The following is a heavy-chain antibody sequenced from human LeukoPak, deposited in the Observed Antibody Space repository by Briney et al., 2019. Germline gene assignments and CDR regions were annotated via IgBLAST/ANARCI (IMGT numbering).Heavy chain of an antibody. Sequence: WASVKVSCKASGGTFSSYAISWVRQAPGQGLEWMGGIIPLFGTANYAQKFQGRVTITADESTSTAYMELSSLRTEDTAVYYCARDMAGSGWRSVDYWGQGTLVTVSS. CDR2: IIPLFGTA. J-gene: IGHJ4*02. V-gene: IGHV1-69*13. CDR1: GGTFSSYA. D-gene: IGHD6-19*01. CDR3: ARDMAGSGWRSVDY.